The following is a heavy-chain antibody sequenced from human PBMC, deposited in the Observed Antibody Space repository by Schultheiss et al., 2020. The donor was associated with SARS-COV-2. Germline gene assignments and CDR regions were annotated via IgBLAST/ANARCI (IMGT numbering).Heavy chain of an antibody. Sequence: ASVKVSCKASGYTFTSYGISWVRQAPGQGLEWMGWISAYNGNTNYAQKLQGRVTMTTDTSTSTAYMELRSLRSDDTAVYYCARAARPGSRYYYYGMDVWGQGTTVTVSS. J-gene: IGHJ6*02. CDR2: ISAYNGNT. D-gene: IGHD6-6*01. V-gene: IGHV1-18*01. CDR1: GYTFTSYG. CDR3: ARAARPGSRYYYYGMDV.